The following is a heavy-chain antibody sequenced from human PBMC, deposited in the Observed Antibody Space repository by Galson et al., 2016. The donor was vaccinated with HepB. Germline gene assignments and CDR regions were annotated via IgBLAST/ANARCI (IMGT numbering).Heavy chain of an antibody. CDR1: GGTFSNYA. D-gene: IGHD6-19*01. CDR2: TNPYNGNI. Sequence: SVKVSCKASGGTFSNYAITWVRQAPGQGLEWMGWTNPYNGNIKYAQKVQGRVTMTTDTSTSTAYMELRSLRFDDTAVYYCARRYSSGWYVYFDYWGQGTLVTVS. V-gene: IGHV1-18*01. J-gene: IGHJ4*02. CDR3: ARRYSSGWYVYFDY.